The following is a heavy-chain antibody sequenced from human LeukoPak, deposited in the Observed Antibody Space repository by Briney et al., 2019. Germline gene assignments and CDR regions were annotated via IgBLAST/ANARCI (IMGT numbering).Heavy chain of an antibody. D-gene: IGHD5-18*01. V-gene: IGHV1-3*04. Sequence: ASVKVSCKASGYIFTSYPIHWVRQAPGQKLEWMGWINTGNGNTKYSQKFEGRVTVTRDTSATAAYMELSSLRSEDTAVYYCARDRAMADYWGQGTLVTVSS. CDR2: INTGNGNT. J-gene: IGHJ4*02. CDR1: GYIFTSYP. CDR3: ARDRAMADY.